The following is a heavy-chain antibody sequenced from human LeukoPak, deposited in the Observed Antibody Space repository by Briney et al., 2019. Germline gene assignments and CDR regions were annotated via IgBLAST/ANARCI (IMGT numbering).Heavy chain of an antibody. CDR2: ISAYNGNT. J-gene: IGHJ5*02. CDR1: GYTFTSYG. D-gene: IGHD3-10*01. V-gene: IGHV1-18*01. Sequence: ASVKVSCKASGYTFTSYGISWVRQAPGQGLEWMGWISAYNGNTNYAQKPQGRVTMTTDTSTSTAYMELRSLRSDDTAVYYCARTRGSGSPNWFDPWGQGTLVTVSS. CDR3: ARTRGSGSPNWFDP.